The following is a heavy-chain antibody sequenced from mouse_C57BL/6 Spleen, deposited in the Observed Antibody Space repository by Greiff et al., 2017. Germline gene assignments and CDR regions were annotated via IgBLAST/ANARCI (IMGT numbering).Heavy chain of an antibody. CDR3: ARYGSSSYAMDY. J-gene: IGHJ4*01. Sequence: QVQLQQSGPGLVAPSQSLSITCTVSGFSLTSYGVDWVRQSPGKGLEWLGVIWGVGSTNYNSALKSRLSISKDNSKSQVFLKTNSLQTDDTAMYYCARYGSSSYAMDYWGQGTSVTVSS. CDR1: GFSLTSYG. D-gene: IGHD1-1*01. CDR2: IWGVGST. V-gene: IGHV2-6*01.